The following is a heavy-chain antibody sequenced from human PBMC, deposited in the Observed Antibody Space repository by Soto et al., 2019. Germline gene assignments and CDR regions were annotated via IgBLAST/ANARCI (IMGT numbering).Heavy chain of an antibody. J-gene: IGHJ6*02. D-gene: IGHD5-18*01. CDR3: ARTDTASYGLDV. V-gene: IGHV3-13*05. CDR1: GFTFRNYD. Sequence: EVQLVESGGGLVQPGGSLRLSCEASGFTFRNYDMHWVRQGTGKGLEWVSGISAAGDPDYADSVEGRFTISRDNAQNSFFLQMISLRLGDTAVYYCARTDTASYGLDVWGQGTTVIVSS. CDR2: ISAAGDP.